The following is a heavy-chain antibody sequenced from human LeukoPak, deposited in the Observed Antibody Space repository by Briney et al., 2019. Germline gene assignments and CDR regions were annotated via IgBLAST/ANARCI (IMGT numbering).Heavy chain of an antibody. J-gene: IGHJ4*02. V-gene: IGHV3-23*01. CDR2: ISGSGGST. CDR3: AKDQTGVAYYFDY. CDR1: GFTFSSYA. D-gene: IGHD5-12*01. Sequence: PGGFLRLSCAASGFTFSSYAMSWVRQAPGKGLEWVSGISGSGGSTYYADSVKGRFTISRDNSKNTLYLQMNSLRAEDTAVYYCAKDQTGVAYYFDYWGQGTLVTVSS.